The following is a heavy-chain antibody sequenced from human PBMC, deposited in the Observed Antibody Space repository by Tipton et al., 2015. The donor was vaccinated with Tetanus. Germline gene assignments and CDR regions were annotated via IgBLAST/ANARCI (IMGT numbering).Heavy chain of an antibody. D-gene: IGHD3-10*01. Sequence: TLSLTCTVSGDSISSYYWNWIRQSPVKGLEWIGYINSGSTHYNPSLKSRVTISADTSKNQFSLKLTSVTTADTAVYFCARDELFFSGGEDHAAFDIWGQGTLVTVSS. CDR1: GDSISSYY. CDR2: INSGST. V-gene: IGHV4-59*01. CDR3: ARDELFFSGGEDHAAFDI. J-gene: IGHJ3*02.